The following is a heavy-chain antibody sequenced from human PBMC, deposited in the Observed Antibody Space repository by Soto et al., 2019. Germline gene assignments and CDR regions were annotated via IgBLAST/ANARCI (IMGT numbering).Heavy chain of an antibody. CDR1: GYNFDTYW. D-gene: IGHD6-13*01. CDR3: ARRIAAAGGYYYYAFDV. Sequence: PGESLKISCKGSGYNFDTYWINWVRQMPGKGLEWMGRIDPGDSKTKYSPSLEGHITISVDTSINTTCLQWSSLKASDTAIYYCARRIAAAGGYYYYAFDVWGQGTAVTVSS. CDR2: IDPGDSKT. J-gene: IGHJ6*02. V-gene: IGHV5-10-1*01.